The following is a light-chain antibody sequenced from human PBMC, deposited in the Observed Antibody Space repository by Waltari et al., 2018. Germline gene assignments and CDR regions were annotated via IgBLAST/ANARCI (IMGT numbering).Light chain of an antibody. CDR3: ESGGHGTWV. J-gene: IGLJ3*02. V-gene: IGLV4-69*01. Sequence: QLVLTQSPSSSASLPASVKLTSTLICWPSPTLIACHHQQPEKGPRFLMRINSDGSHIKGDEIPDRCSGSSSGAEHYLTISSVQSEDEADYYCESGGHGTWVFGGGTKLTVL. CDR1: CWPSPTL. CDR2: INSDGSH.